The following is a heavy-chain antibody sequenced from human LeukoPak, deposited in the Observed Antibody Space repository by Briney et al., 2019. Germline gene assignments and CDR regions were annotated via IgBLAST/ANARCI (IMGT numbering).Heavy chain of an antibody. J-gene: IGHJ4*02. CDR3: ARVLPPLDPAAWGASFDY. Sequence: ASVKVSCKASGYTFTGYYMHWVRQAPGQGLEWMGWVNPNSGGTNYAQKFQGRVTMTRDTSISTAYMELSRLRSDDTAVYYCARVLPPLDPAAWGASFDYWGQGTLVTVSS. CDR1: GYTFTGYY. CDR2: VNPNSGGT. V-gene: IGHV1-2*02. D-gene: IGHD2-2*01.